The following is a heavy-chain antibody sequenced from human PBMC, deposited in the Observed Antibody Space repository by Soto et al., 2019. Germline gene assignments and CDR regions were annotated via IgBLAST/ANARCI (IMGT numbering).Heavy chain of an antibody. D-gene: IGHD2-15*01. J-gene: IGHJ4*02. Sequence: QVQLVESGGGVVQPGRSLRLSCAASGFTFSSNGMHWVRQAPGKGLGWVAVMSNDGSHTSYADSAKGRFTISRDNSKNTLYLQMNSLRAEDSGIYYCTKGCSSSNCYIIDYWGQGALVTVSS. CDR3: TKGCSSSNCYIIDY. V-gene: IGHV3-30*18. CDR1: GFTFSSNG. CDR2: MSNDGSHT.